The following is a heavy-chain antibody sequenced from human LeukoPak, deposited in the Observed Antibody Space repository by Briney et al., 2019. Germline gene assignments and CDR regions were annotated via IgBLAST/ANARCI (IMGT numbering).Heavy chain of an antibody. Sequence: GGSLRLSCAASGFTFSSYSMNWVRQARGKGLEGVSYISSSSSTIYYADSVKRRFTISRDNAKNSLYLQMNSLRAEDTAVYYCARDLSDYGDYDWFDPWGQGTLVTVSS. CDR3: ARDLSDYGDYDWFDP. CDR1: GFTFSSYS. J-gene: IGHJ5*02. CDR2: ISSSSSTI. D-gene: IGHD4-17*01. V-gene: IGHV3-48*01.